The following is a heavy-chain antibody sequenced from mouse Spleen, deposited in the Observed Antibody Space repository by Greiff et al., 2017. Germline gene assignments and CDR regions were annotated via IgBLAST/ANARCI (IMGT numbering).Heavy chain of an antibody. CDR2: IWSGGST. V-gene: IGHV2-2*02. J-gene: IGHJ3*01. D-gene: IGHD4-1*02. Sequence: VQVVESGPGLVQPSQSLSITCTVSGFSLTSYGVHWVRQSPGKGLEWLGVIWSGGSTDYNAAFISRLSISKDNSKSQVFFKMNSLQANDTAIYYCASNPTGTTWFAYWGQGTLVTVSA. CDR1: GFSLTSYG. CDR3: ASNPTGTTWFAY.